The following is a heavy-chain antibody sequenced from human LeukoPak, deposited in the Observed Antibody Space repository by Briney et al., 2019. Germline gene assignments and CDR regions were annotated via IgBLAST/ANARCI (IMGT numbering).Heavy chain of an antibody. CDR3: ARCSSGWYYFDY. CDR2: ISSSGGTT. J-gene: IGHJ4*02. V-gene: IGHV3-48*03. Sequence: GGSLRLSCAASGFTFSSYEMNWVRQAPGKGLEWVAYISSSGGTTYYADSVKGRFTISRDNAKNSLYLQMNSLRAEDTAVYYCARCSSGWYYFDYWGQGTLVTVSS. CDR1: GFTFSSYE. D-gene: IGHD6-19*01.